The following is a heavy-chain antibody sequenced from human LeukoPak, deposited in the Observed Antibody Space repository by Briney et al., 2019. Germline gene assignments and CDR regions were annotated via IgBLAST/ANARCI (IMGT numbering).Heavy chain of an antibody. V-gene: IGHV1-69*05. CDR1: GGTFSSYA. J-gene: IGHJ6*03. CDR2: IIPIFGTA. CDR3: ARGLDDYGNYYYYMDV. D-gene: IGHD4-17*01. Sequence: ASVKVSCKASGGTFSSYAISWVRQAPGQGLEWMGGIIPIFGTANYAQKFQGRVTMTRDTSINTAYMELSRLRSDDTAVYYCARGLDDYGNYYYYMDVWGKGTTVTISS.